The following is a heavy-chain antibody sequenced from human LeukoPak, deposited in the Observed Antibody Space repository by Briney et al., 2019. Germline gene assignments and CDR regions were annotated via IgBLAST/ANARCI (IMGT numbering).Heavy chain of an antibody. CDR1: GFTFSSYE. CDR3: AELGITMIGGV. D-gene: IGHD3-10*02. Sequence: GGSLRLSCGASGFTFSSYEMNWVRQAPVKGLEWVSYISSSGSTIYYADSVKGRFAISRDNAKNSLYLQMNSLRAEDTAVYYCAELGITMIGGVWGKGTTVTISS. V-gene: IGHV3-48*03. J-gene: IGHJ6*04. CDR2: ISSSGSTI.